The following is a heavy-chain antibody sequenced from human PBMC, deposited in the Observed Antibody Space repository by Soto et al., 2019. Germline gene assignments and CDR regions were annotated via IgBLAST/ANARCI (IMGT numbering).Heavy chain of an antibody. Sequence: SETLSLTCAVSGGSISSSNWWSWVRQPPGKGLEWIGEIYHSGSTNYNPSLKSRVTISVDKSKNQFSLKLSSVTAADTAVYYCARDTTVAGTLYYYGMDVWGQGTTVTVSS. CDR3: ARDTTVAGTLYYYGMDV. V-gene: IGHV4-4*02. CDR1: GGSISSSNW. J-gene: IGHJ6*02. CDR2: IYHSGST. D-gene: IGHD6-19*01.